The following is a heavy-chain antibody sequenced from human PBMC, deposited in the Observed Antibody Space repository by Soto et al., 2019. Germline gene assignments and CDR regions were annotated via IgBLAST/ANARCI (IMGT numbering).Heavy chain of an antibody. Sequence: QVQLVQSGAEVKKPGASVKVSCKASGYTFTSYAMHWVRQAPGQRLEWMGWINAGKGNTKYSQKFQGRVTITRDTSASTAYMELSSLRSEDTAVYYCARSSIVATIYWYFDLWGRGTLVTVSS. J-gene: IGHJ2*01. V-gene: IGHV1-3*01. CDR3: ARSSIVATIYWYFDL. CDR1: GYTFTSYA. D-gene: IGHD5-12*01. CDR2: INAGKGNT.